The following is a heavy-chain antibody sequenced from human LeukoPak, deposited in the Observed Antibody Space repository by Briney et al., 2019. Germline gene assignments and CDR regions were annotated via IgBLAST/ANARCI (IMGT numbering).Heavy chain of an antibody. CDR3: ARAPSAENYFPWYFDL. CDR2: ITSRSTYI. J-gene: IGHJ2*01. V-gene: IGHV3-21*01. Sequence: GGSLRLSCAASGYTFSSSSMNWVRQAPGKGLEWVSSITSRSTYIYYADSMKGRFTISRDNAKNSLYLQMNSLRADDTAVYYCARAPSAENYFPWYFDLWGRGTLVTVSS. D-gene: IGHD2/OR15-2a*01. CDR1: GYTFSSSS.